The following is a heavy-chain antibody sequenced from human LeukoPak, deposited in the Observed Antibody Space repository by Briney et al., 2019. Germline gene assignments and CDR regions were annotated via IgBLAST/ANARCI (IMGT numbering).Heavy chain of an antibody. J-gene: IGHJ4*02. CDR2: IYYSGST. D-gene: IGHD3-10*01. V-gene: IGHV4-59*11. Sequence: SETLSLTCTVSGGSMSSHYWSWTRQPPGRGLEWIGNIYYSGSTNYNPSLNSRVTISVDTSKNQFSLKLSSVTAADTAVYYCARGRGGPYYFDYWGQGSLVTVSS. CDR3: ARGRGGPYYFDY. CDR1: GGSMSSHY.